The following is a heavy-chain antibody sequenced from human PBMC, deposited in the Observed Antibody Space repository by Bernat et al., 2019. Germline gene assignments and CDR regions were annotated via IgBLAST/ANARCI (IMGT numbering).Heavy chain of an antibody. D-gene: IGHD3-22*01. CDR2: IYSGGST. CDR3: ARDPYYYDSSGPIPFDI. J-gene: IGHJ3*02. V-gene: IGHV3-53*04. Sequence: EVQLVESGGGLVQPGGSLRLSCAASGFTVSSNYMSWVRQAPGKGLEWVSVIYSGGSTYYADSVKGRFTISRHNSKNTLYLHMNSLRAEDTAVYYCARDPYYYDSSGPIPFDIWGQGTMVTVSS. CDR1: GFTVSSNY.